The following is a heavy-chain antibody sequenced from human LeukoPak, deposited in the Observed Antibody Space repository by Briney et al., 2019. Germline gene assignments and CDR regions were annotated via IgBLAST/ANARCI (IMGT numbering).Heavy chain of an antibody. D-gene: IGHD3-16*02. CDR2: ISSSSSTI. CDR1: GFNFSSYS. J-gene: IGHJ6*03. Sequence: GGSLRLSCAASGFNFSSYSMNWVRQAPGKGLEWVSYISSSSSTIYYADSVKGRFAISRDDAKNTVHLQMYSLGAEDSAVYYCVRGASLAYYMDVWGKGTTVTVSS. CDR3: VRGASLAYYMDV. V-gene: IGHV3-48*04.